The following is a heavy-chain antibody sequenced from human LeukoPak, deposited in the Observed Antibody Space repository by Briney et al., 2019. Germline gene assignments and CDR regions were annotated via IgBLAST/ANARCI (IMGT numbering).Heavy chain of an antibody. D-gene: IGHD5-24*01. CDR3: TRRGDDYKFDH. V-gene: IGHV5-51*01. CDR2: LHPGYSDR. J-gene: IGHJ4*02. Sequence: GESLKISCQGSGYIFINDWIAWVRQRPGKGLEWVGILHPGYSDRRYSASFEGQVTMSADRSIWTAYLQWSSLKASDTAMYYCTRRGDDYKFDHWGQGTLVTVSS. CDR1: GYIFINDW.